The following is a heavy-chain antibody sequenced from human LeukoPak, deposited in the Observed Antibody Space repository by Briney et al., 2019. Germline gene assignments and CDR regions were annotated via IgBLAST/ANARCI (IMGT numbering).Heavy chain of an antibody. CDR3: ARGTDYGDNGGWFDP. V-gene: IGHV1-69*04. D-gene: IGHD4-17*01. CDR2: IIPILGIA. Sequence: SVKVSCKASGGTFSGYAISWVRQAPGQGLEWMGRIIPILGIANYAQKFQGRVTITADKSTSTDYMELSSLRSEDTAVYYCARGTDYGDNGGWFDPWGQGTLVTVSS. CDR1: GGTFSGYA. J-gene: IGHJ5*02.